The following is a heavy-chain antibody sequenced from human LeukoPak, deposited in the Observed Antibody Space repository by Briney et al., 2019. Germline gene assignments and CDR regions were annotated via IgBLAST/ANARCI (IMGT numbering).Heavy chain of an antibody. V-gene: IGHV3-21*01. J-gene: IGHJ4*02. CDR1: GFTFSSYS. CDR2: ISTSSSYI. Sequence: GGSLRLSCAASGFTFSSYSMNWVRQAPGKGLEWVSSISTSSSYIYYADSVKGRFTISRDNAKNSLYLQMNSLRAEDTAVYYCARTRTGTGGVDYWGQGTLVTVSS. CDR3: ARTRTGTGGVDY. D-gene: IGHD1-1*01.